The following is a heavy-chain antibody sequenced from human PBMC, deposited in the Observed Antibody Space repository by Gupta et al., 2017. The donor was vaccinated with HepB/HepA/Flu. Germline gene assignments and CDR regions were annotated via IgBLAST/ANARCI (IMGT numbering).Heavy chain of an antibody. CDR1: GGTFSSYA. D-gene: IGHD3-3*01. J-gene: IGHJ6*03. V-gene: IGHV1-69*01. CDR3: ARGITIFGVVKNYYYYYYMDV. CDR2: IIPIFGTA. Sequence: QVQLVQSGAEVKKPGSSVKVYCKASGGTFSSYAISWVRQAPGQGLEWMGGIIPIFGTANYAQKFQGRVTITADESTSTAYMELSSLRSEDTAVYYCARGITIFGVVKNYYYYYYMDVWGKGTTVTGSS.